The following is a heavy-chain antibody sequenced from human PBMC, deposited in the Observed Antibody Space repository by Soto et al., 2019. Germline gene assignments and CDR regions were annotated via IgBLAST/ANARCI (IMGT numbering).Heavy chain of an antibody. CDR2: ISYDGSNK. Sequence: QVQLVESGGGVVQPGRSLRLSCAASGFTFSSYAMHWVRQAPGKGLEWVAVISYDGSNKYYADSVKGRFTISRDNSKNTLYLQMNSLRAEDTAVYYCARDLLGGVPDYYYYGMDVWGQGTTVTVSS. D-gene: IGHD3-16*01. V-gene: IGHV3-30-3*01. CDR1: GFTFSSYA. CDR3: ARDLLGGVPDYYYYGMDV. J-gene: IGHJ6*02.